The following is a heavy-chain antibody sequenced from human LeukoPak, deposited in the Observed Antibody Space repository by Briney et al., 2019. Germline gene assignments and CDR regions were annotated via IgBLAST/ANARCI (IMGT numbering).Heavy chain of an antibody. D-gene: IGHD4-11*01. V-gene: IGHV3-33*06. CDR1: GFTFSHFG. Sequence: PGGSLRLSCEASGFTFSHFGMHWVRQAPGKGLEWVAVIWSDATNKYYADSVKGRFTISRDNFKKTVSLQMNSLRAEDTAVYYCAEDAQRGFDYSNSLEHWGQGSLVTVSS. J-gene: IGHJ4*02. CDR3: AEDAQRGFDYSNSLEH. CDR2: IWSDATNK.